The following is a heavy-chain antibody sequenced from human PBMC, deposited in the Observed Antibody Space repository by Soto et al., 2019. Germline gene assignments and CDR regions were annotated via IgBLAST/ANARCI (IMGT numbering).Heavy chain of an antibody. V-gene: IGHV2-5*01. Sequence: QITLKESGPTLVKPTQTLTLTCTFSGFSLSTSGVGVGWIRQPPGKALEWLALIYWNDDKRYSPSLKSRLTITKATSKTQVVLTMTNMDPVDTATYYCAHSLKDDFWSGYNEVFDYWGQGTLVTVSS. CDR2: IYWNDDK. J-gene: IGHJ4*02. D-gene: IGHD3-3*01. CDR1: GFSLSTSGVG. CDR3: AHSLKDDFWSGYNEVFDY.